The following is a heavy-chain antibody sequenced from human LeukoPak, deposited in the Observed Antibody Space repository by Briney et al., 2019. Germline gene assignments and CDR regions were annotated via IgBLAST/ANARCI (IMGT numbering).Heavy chain of an antibody. CDR2: ISFSVNTK. D-gene: IGHD6-19*01. CDR3: ARGAYSSGWAYFDH. V-gene: IGHV3-48*04. J-gene: IGHJ4*02. Sequence: GGSLRLSCAASGFNCTSYTMNWVRQAPGKGLEWVSYISFSVNTKYYGDSVKGRFTISRDNAKNSLYLHMDSLRAEDTAVYYCARGAYSSGWAYFDHWGQGTLVTVSS. CDR1: GFNCTSYT.